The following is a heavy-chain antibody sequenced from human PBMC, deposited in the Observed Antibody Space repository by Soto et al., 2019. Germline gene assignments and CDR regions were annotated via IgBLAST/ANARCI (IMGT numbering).Heavy chain of an antibody. D-gene: IGHD6-6*01. CDR2: IKQDGSEK. CDR1: GFTFSSYW. Sequence: GGSLRLSCAASGFTFSSYWMSWVRQAPGKGLEWVANIKQDGSEKYYVDSVKGRFTISRDNAKNSLYLQMNSLRAEDTAVYYCARDWGVYSSPSGRLFMDVRGKGTTVSVSS. J-gene: IGHJ6*03. V-gene: IGHV3-7*01. CDR3: ARDWGVYSSPSGRLFMDV.